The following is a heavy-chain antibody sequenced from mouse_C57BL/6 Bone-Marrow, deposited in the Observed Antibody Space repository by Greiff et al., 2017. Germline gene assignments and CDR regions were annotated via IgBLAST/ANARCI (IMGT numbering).Heavy chain of an antibody. Sequence: EVKLMESGPELVKPGASVKISCKASGYSFTDYNMNWVKQSNGKSLEWIGVLNPNYGTTSYNQKFKGKATLTVDQSSSTAYMQLNSLTSEDSAVYYSARGYDYDYAMDYWGQGTSGTVSS. CDR3: ARGYDYDYAMDY. CDR2: LNPNYGTT. V-gene: IGHV1-39*01. CDR1: GYSFTDYN. J-gene: IGHJ4*01. D-gene: IGHD2-4*01.